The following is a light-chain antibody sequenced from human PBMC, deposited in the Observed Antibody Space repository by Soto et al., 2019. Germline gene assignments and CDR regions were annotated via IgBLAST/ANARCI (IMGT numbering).Light chain of an antibody. CDR1: QNVTSS. CDR3: QQYNTWWT. Sequence: EIVVTQSPATLSMSPGERATLSCTASQNVTSSLAWYQQKPGQTPRLLIYDASTRAAGIPDRFNGGGSGTEFTLTISSLQSEDFALYFCQQYNTWWTFGQGTRVQI. J-gene: IGKJ1*01. V-gene: IGKV3-15*01. CDR2: DAS.